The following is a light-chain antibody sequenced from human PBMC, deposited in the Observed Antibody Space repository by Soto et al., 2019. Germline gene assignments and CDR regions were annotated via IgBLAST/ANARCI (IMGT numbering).Light chain of an antibody. CDR2: DAS. CDR1: QSVSSH. CDR3: QQRSNWPT. Sequence: EIVMAHSPATLSVSPLERANLSCSASQSVSSHFAWYQQKSGQAPRLLIYDASKRATGIPARFSGSGSGTDFTLTISSLEPEDFAVYYCQQRSNWPTFGQGTRLEI. J-gene: IGKJ5*01. V-gene: IGKV3-11*01.